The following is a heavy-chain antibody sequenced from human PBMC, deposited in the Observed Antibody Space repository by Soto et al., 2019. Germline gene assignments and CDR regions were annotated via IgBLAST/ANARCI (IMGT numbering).Heavy chain of an antibody. V-gene: IGHV3-9*01. Sequence: EVQLVESGGGLVQPGRSLRLSCAASGFTFDDYAMHWVRQAPGKGLEWVSGISWNSGSIGYADSVKGRFNISRGNAKNSLYLQMNSLRAEDTALYYYAKDIGWVLGATFDYWGQGPLVTVSS. J-gene: IGHJ4*02. CDR1: GFTFDDYA. CDR3: AKDIGWVLGATFDY. D-gene: IGHD1-26*01. CDR2: ISWNSGSI.